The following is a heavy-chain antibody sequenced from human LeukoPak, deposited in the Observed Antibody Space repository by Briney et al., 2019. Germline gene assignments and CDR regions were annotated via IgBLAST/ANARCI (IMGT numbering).Heavy chain of an antibody. CDR2: LSASGGLT. V-gene: IGHV3-23*01. J-gene: IGHJ4*02. D-gene: IGHD4-11*01. CDR1: GFTFSSYA. CDR3: AKGGSSYSEMDY. Sequence: GGSLRLSCAASGFTFSSYAMSWIRQAPGKGLEWVSGLSASGGLTYYSDSVKGRFTISRDNSKNTLYLQMNSLRADDTAVCYCAKGGSSYSEMDYWGQGTLVTVSS.